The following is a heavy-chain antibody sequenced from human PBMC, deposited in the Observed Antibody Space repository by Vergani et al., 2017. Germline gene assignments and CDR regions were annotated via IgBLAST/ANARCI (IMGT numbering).Heavy chain of an antibody. CDR3: ARDKPVAGYDY. CDR1: GGSISSGSYY. J-gene: IGHJ4*02. V-gene: IGHV4-61*02. D-gene: IGHD6-19*01. Sequence: QVQLQESGPGLVKPSQTLSLTCTVSGGSISSGSYYWSWIRQPAGKGLEWIGRIYTSGSTNYNPSLKSRVTISVDTSKNQFSLKLSSVTAADTAVYYCARDKPVAGYDYWGQGTLVTVSS. CDR2: IYTSGST.